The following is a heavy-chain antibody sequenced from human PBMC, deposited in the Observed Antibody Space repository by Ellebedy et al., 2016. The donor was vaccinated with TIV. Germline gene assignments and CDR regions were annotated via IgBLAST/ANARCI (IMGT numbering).Heavy chain of an antibody. V-gene: IGHV3-21*05. CDR1: GFTFSNYD. D-gene: IGHD3-22*01. Sequence: GGSLRLSXAASGFTFSNYDMNWVRQAPGKGLEWVSYISSSSTDIYYPDSVKGRFTISRDNARNSLYLQVKSLRAEDTAVYYCARGGYGYGPDVWGQGTTVTVSS. J-gene: IGHJ6*02. CDR2: ISSSSTDI. CDR3: ARGGYGYGPDV.